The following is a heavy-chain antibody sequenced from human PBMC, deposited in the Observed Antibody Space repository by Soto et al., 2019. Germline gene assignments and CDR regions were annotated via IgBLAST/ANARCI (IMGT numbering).Heavy chain of an antibody. V-gene: IGHV3-30-3*01. D-gene: IGHD3-16*01. J-gene: IGHJ6*02. CDR1: GFTFSSYA. Sequence: GGSLRLSCAASGFTFSSYAMHWVRQAPGKGLEWVAVISYDGSNKYYADSVKGRFTISRDNSKNTLYLQMNSLRAEDTAVYYCARGKATHPGEYYYGMDVWGQGTTVTVSS. CDR2: ISYDGSNK. CDR3: ARGKATHPGEYYYGMDV.